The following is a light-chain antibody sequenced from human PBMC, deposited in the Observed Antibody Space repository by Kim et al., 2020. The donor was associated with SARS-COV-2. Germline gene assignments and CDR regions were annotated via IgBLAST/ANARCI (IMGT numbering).Light chain of an antibody. V-gene: IGKV3-11*01. CDR3: QQRSNWPLT. J-gene: IGKJ4*01. CDR2: DAS. Sequence: PGERATLSCRASQSISSYLAWYQQKPGQAPRLLIYDASNRATGVAARFSGSGSGTDFTLTISSLEPEDFAVYYCQQRSNWPLTFGGGTKVDIK. CDR1: QSISSY.